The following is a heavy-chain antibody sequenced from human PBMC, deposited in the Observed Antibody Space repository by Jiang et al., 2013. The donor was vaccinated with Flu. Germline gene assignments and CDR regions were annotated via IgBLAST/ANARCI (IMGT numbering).Heavy chain of an antibody. D-gene: IGHD3-10*01. Sequence: GASVKVSCKASGYTFTSYDINWVRQATGQGLEWMGWMNPNSGNTGYAQKFQGRVTMTRNTSISTAYMELSSLRSEDTAVYYCARYVSGSYYNNWFDPWGQGTLVTVSS. CDR2: MNPNSGNT. V-gene: IGHV1-8*01. CDR3: ARYVSGSYYNNWFDP. CDR1: GYTFTSYD. J-gene: IGHJ5*02.